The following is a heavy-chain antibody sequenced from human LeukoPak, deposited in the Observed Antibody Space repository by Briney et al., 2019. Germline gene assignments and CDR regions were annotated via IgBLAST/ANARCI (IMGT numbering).Heavy chain of an antibody. V-gene: IGHV1-69*04. CDR1: GGTFISYA. CDR2: IIPIFGIA. J-gene: IGHJ4*02. D-gene: IGHD1-1*01. Sequence: SVKVSSKASGGTFISYAISWVRQAPGQGLEWMGRIIPIFGIANYAQKFQGRVTITADKSTSTAYMELSSLRSEDTAVYYCARDDDLGVRDWGQGTLVTVSS. CDR3: ARDDDLGVRD.